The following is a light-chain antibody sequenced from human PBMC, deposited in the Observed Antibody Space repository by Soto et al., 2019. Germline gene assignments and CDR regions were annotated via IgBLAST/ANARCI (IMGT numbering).Light chain of an antibody. CDR3: QQRTKT. CDR2: DAS. CDR1: QSVSSY. J-gene: IGKJ5*01. V-gene: IGKV3-11*01. Sequence: EIVLTQSPATLSLSPGERATLSCRASQSVSSYLAWYQQKPGQAPRLLISDASNRATGIPARFSGSGSGTDFPLTISSLEPEDFAVYYCQQRTKTFGQGTRLDIK.